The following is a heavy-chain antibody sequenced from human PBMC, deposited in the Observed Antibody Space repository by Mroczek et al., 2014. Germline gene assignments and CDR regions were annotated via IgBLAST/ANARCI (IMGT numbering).Heavy chain of an antibody. CDR1: GGSISSGDYY. V-gene: IGHV4-30-4*01. J-gene: IGHJ4*02. Sequence: QVQLQESGPGLVKPSQTLSLTCTVSGGSISSGDYYWSWIRQPPGKGLEWIGYIYYSGSTHYNPSLKSRVTISVDTSKNQFSLKLSSVTAADTAVYYCARASWGXRTTVISMTTWGQGTLVTVSX. D-gene: IGHD4-17*01. CDR2: IYYSGST. CDR3: ARASWGXRTTVISMTT.